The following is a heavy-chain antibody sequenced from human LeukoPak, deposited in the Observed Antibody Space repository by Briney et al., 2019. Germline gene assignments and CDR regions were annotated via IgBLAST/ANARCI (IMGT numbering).Heavy chain of an antibody. CDR3: ARGRYTYSSGWYSPYYFDY. D-gene: IGHD6-19*01. Sequence: SETLSLTCTVSGGSISSYYWSWIRQPAGKGLEWIGRIYTSGSTNYNPSLKSRVTMSVDTSKNQFSLKLSSVTAADTAVYYCARGRYTYSSGWYSPYYFDYWGQGTLVTVSS. CDR1: GGSISSYY. CDR2: IYTSGST. V-gene: IGHV4-4*07. J-gene: IGHJ4*02.